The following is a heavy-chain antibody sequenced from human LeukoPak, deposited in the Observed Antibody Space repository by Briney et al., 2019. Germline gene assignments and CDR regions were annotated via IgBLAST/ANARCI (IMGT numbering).Heavy chain of an antibody. D-gene: IGHD5-12*01. V-gene: IGHV1-2*02. CDR1: GYTFTYYF. J-gene: IGHJ5*02. Sequence: ASVTVSCKASGYTFTYYFMHWVRQAPGQGLEWMGWINPNNGETNYAQKFQGRVTMTSYTSISTAYMELSRLTSDDTAVYYCARDGYSGYHYHDWFDPWGQGTLVTVSS. CDR3: ARDGYSGYHYHDWFDP. CDR2: INPNNGET.